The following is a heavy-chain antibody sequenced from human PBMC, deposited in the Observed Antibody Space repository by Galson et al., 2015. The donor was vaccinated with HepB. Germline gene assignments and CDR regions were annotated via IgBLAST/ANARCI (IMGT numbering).Heavy chain of an antibody. CDR1: GGTFSSYA. D-gene: IGHD4-17*01. CDR3: ARESLGDGDYAGPFDY. V-gene: IGHV1-69*04. Sequence: SVKVSCKASGGTFSSYAISWVRQAPGQGLEWMGRIIPILGIANYAQKFQGRVTITADKSTSTAYMELSSLRSEDTAVYYCARESLGDGDYAGPFDYWGQGTLVTVSS. CDR2: IIPILGIA. J-gene: IGHJ4*02.